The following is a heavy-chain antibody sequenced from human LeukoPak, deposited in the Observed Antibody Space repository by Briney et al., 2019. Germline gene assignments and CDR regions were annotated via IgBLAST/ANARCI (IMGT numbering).Heavy chain of an antibody. CDR1: GGSISGYY. Sequence: SETLSLTCAVYGGSISGYYWSWIRQPPGKGLEWIGEINHSGSTNYNPSLKSRVTISVDTSKNQFSLKLSSVTAADTAVYYCARAPHLRNWFDPWCQGTLVTVSS. V-gene: IGHV4-34*01. D-gene: IGHD3-10*01. CDR3: ARAPHLRNWFDP. CDR2: INHSGST. J-gene: IGHJ5*02.